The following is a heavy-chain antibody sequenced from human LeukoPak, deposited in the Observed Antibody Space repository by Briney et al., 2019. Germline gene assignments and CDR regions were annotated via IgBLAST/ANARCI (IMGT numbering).Heavy chain of an antibody. CDR1: GFTFSSYA. CDR3: ARKGGPVDY. V-gene: IGHV3-30*04. D-gene: IGHD2-15*01. CDR2: ISYDGSNK. J-gene: IGHJ4*02. Sequence: GGSLRLSCAASGFTFSSYAMHWVRQAPGKGLEWVAVISYDGSNKYYADSVKGRFTISRDNSKNTLYLQMNSLRAEDTAVYYCARKGGPVDYWGQGTLVTVSS.